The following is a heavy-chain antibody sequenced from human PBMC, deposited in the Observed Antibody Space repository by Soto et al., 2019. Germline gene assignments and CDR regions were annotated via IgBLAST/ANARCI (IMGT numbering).Heavy chain of an antibody. CDR2: GSGGGT. CDR1: GFTFSSYA. V-gene: IGHV3-23*01. Sequence: GSLRLSCAASGFTFSSYAVSWVRQAPGKGLEWVSTGSGGGTYYADSVRGRFTISRDDSKNMLYLQMSGLRAEDTAVYYCAKSLSGTNYGMDVWGQGTTVTVSS. D-gene: IGHD1-7*01. J-gene: IGHJ6*02. CDR3: AKSLSGTNYGMDV.